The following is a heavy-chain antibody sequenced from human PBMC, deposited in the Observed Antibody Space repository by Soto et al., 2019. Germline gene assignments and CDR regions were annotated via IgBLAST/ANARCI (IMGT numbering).Heavy chain of an antibody. CDR2: ISWDGGST. D-gene: IGHD3-22*01. Sequence: GGSLRLSCAASGFTFDDYTMHWVRQAPGKGLEWVSLISWDGGSTYYADSVKGRFTISRDNSKNSLYLQMNSLRTEDTALYYCARDHSSGYEMGGMGYWGQGTLVTVSS. CDR3: ARDHSSGYEMGGMGY. V-gene: IGHV3-43*01. J-gene: IGHJ4*02. CDR1: GFTFDDYT.